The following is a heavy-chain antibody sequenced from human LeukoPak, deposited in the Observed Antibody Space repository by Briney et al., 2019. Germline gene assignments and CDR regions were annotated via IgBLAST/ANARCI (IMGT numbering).Heavy chain of an antibody. CDR2: TYYRSKWYS. J-gene: IGHJ3*02. V-gene: IGHV6-1*01. Sequence: SQTLSLTCAISGDSVSSNSTAYNWIRQSPSRGLEWLGRTYYRSKWYSDYAVSVKSRITISPDTSKNQFSLQLNSVTPEDTAVYYCARGGQGDGYSADEAFDMWGQGTMVTVSS. D-gene: IGHD5-24*01. CDR3: ARGGQGDGYSADEAFDM. CDR1: GDSVSSNSTA.